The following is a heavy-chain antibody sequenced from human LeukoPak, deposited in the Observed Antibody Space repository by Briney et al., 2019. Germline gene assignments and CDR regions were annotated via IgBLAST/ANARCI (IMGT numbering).Heavy chain of an antibody. D-gene: IGHD3-10*01. CDR3: ARNRDSAGEVLDY. J-gene: IGHJ4*02. CDR2: IYYSGST. V-gene: IGHV4-39*01. Sequence: SETLSLTCTVSGGSISSSSYYWGWIRQPPGKGLEWIGSIYYSGSTYYNPSLKSRVTISVDTSKNQFSLKLSSVTAADTAVYYCARNRDSAGEVLDYWGQGTLVTVSS. CDR1: GGSISSSSYY.